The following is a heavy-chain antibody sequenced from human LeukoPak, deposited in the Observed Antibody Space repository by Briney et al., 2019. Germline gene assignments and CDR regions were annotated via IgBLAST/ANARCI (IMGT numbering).Heavy chain of an antibody. V-gene: IGHV3-13*01. D-gene: IGHD1-7*01. CDR1: GFTFSSYD. Sequence: GGSLRLSCAASGFTFSSYDMHWVRQAIGRGLEWVSSIGTVADTYYPGSVKGRFTISRENGKNSLYLQMNSLRAGDTAVYYCARGPIVGITETKGYFDYWGQGILVTVSS. CDR3: ARGPIVGITETKGYFDY. J-gene: IGHJ4*02. CDR2: IGTVADT.